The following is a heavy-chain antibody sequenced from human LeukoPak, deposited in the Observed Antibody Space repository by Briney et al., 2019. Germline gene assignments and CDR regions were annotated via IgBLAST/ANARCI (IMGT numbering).Heavy chain of an antibody. CDR2: ITTSSYM. V-gene: IGHV3-69-1*02. D-gene: IGHD6-19*01. J-gene: IGHJ6*03. Sequence: GGSLRLSCAASGLTFSAYNMNWVRRTPGKGLEWVSSITTSSYMFYADSVRGRFTISRGNAENSLYLQMNSLRDEDTAVYYCARDPYSGGYGAYYYYMDVWGKGTTVTVSS. CDR3: ARDPYSGGYGAYYYYMDV. CDR1: GLTFSAYN.